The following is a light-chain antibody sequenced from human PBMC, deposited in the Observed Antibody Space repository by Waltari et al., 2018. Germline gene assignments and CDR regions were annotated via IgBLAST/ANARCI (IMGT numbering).Light chain of an antibody. CDR3: CAYVGYSTWV. J-gene: IGLJ3*02. Sequence: SALTQPASVSASPGQSITISCTGTSSDVGGYNFVSWYKQHPGKAPHVIIFEISKRPSGVSNRFSGSKSGNTASLTISGLQAEDEANYYCCAYVGYSTWVFGGGTKLTVV. CDR2: EIS. V-gene: IGLV2-23*02. CDR1: SSDVGGYNF.